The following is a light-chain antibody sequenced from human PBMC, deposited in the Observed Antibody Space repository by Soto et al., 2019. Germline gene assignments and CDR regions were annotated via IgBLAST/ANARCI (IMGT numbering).Light chain of an antibody. CDR3: QHYTNWPPIT. CDR2: AAS. J-gene: IGKJ5*01. Sequence: ILMTQSPVTLYVSPGDSATLSCRASQSIGSNLAWYQQTPGQAPRLLIYAASTRVTGLPGRFSGRRSGTEFTLTISGLQSEKFAIYYCQHYTNWPPITLGQGTRLEIK. CDR1: QSIGSN. V-gene: IGKV3-15*01.